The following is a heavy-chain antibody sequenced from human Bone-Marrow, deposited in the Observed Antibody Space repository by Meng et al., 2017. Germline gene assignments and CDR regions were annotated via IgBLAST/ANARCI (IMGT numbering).Heavy chain of an antibody. CDR3: AVVPAAMWV. CDR1: GYTFTSYD. CDR2: MNPNSGNT. J-gene: IGHJ4*02. D-gene: IGHD2-2*01. Sequence: GGSLRLSCKASGYTFTSYDINWVRQATGQGLEWMGWMNPNSGNTGYAQKFQGRVTMTRNTSISTAYMELSSLRSEDTAVYYCAVVPAAMWVWGQGTLVTVSS. V-gene: IGHV1-8*01.